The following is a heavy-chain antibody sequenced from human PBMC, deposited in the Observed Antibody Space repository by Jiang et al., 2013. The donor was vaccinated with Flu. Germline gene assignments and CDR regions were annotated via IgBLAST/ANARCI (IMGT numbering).Heavy chain of an antibody. CDR2: IIPIFGTA. D-gene: IGHD3-22*01. CDR3: ARVREKTYYYDSSGYQDAFDI. CDR1: GGTFSSYA. Sequence: PGSSVKVSCKASGGTFSSYAISWVRQAPGQGLEWMGGIIPIFGTANYAQKFQGRVTITADESTSTAYMELSSLRSEDTAVYYCARVREKTYYYDSSGYQDAFDIWGQGTMVTVSS. J-gene: IGHJ3*02. V-gene: IGHV1-69*01.